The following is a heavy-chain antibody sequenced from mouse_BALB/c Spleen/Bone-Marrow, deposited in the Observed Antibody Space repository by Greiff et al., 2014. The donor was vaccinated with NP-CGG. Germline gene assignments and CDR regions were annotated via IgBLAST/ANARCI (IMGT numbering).Heavy chain of an antibody. CDR3: ARRRDYDYFDY. J-gene: IGHJ2*01. V-gene: IGHV5-6*01. Sequence: VQLKESGGDLVKPGGSLKLSCAASGFTFSNYGMSWVRQIPDKRLEWVATISSGGTYTFYPDSVKGRFTISRDNTKNTQTLQMTSLKSEDTAMYYCARRRDYDYFDYWGQGTTLTVSS. CDR1: GFTFSNYG. CDR2: ISSGGTYT. D-gene: IGHD2-4*01.